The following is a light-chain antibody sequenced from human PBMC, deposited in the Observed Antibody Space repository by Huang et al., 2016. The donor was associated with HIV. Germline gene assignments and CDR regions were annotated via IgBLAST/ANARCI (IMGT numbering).Light chain of an antibody. V-gene: IGKV3-11*01. CDR2: DAA. J-gene: IGKJ4*01. CDR3: QQRTNWPALT. Sequence: EIVLTQSPATLSLSPGERATLSCRASRSVGSALAWYQQKPGPAPRLLMYDAAHRATGIPARFSGSGSGTDFTLTISSLEPEDFAVYFCQQRTNWPALTFGGGTTVEIK. CDR1: RSVGSA.